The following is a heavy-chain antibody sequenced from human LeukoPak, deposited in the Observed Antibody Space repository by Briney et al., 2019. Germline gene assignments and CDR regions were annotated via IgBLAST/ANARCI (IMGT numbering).Heavy chain of an antibody. CDR1: GFAFSDYS. Sequence: GGSLRLSCAASGFAFSDYSMNWVRQAPGKGLEWVSYISSSSTIYYADSVKGRFTISRDNAKNSLYLQMNSLRAEDTAVYYCARDVVDYGGNSLSFDYWGQGTLVTVSS. CDR2: ISSSSTI. CDR3: ARDVVDYGGNSLSFDY. J-gene: IGHJ4*02. V-gene: IGHV3-69-1*01. D-gene: IGHD4-23*01.